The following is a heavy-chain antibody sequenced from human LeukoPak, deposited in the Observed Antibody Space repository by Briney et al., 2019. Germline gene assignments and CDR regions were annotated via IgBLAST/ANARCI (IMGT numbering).Heavy chain of an antibody. CDR3: AKCPFTAVADLDY. V-gene: IGHV3-74*01. D-gene: IGHD6-19*01. CDR1: GFTFSSYW. J-gene: IGHJ4*02. Sequence: PGGSLRLSCAASGFTFSSYWMHWVRQAPGKGLMWVSRINSDGSSRFTISRDNAKNTLYLQMNSLRAEDTAVYYCAKCPFTAVADLDYWGQGTLVTISS. CDR2: INSDGS.